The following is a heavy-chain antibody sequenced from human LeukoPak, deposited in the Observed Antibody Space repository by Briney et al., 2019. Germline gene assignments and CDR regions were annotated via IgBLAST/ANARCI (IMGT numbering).Heavy chain of an antibody. J-gene: IGHJ4*02. CDR2: IYHSGST. CDR3: ARVEGYSGYDWALDY. CDR1: GGSISSGGYS. V-gene: IGHV4-30-2*01. Sequence: SETLSLTCAVSGGSISSGGYSWSWIRQPPGKGLEWIGYIYHSGSTYYNPSLKSRVTISVDRSKNQFSLKLSSVTAADTAMYYCARVEGYSGYDWALDYWGQGTLVTVSS. D-gene: IGHD5-12*01.